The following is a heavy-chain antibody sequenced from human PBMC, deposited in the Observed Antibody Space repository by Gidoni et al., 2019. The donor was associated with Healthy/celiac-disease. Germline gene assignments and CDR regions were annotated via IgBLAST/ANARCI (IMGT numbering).Heavy chain of an antibody. CDR2: RWYVGSNK. D-gene: IGHD3-22*01. J-gene: IGHJ6*02. CDR3: ARERIYYDSSGDYYYYGMDV. V-gene: IGHV3-33*01. Sequence: QVQLAPSGGGVLQPGRYMRLSCAASGFTFRSYGIHWVRQAPGKGLEWVAVRWYVGSNKYYADSVEGRFTISRDNSKNTLYLQMNSLRAEDTAVYYCARERIYYDSSGDYYYYGMDVWGQGTTVTVSS. CDR1: GFTFRSYG.